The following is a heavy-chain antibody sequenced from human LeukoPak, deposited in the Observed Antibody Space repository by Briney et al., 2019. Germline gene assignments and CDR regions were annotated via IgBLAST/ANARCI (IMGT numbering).Heavy chain of an antibody. Sequence: ASVKVSCKVSGYTLTELSMHWVRQAPGKGLEWMGGFDPEDGETIYAQKFQGRVTMTRDTSISTAYMELSRLTSDDTAVYYCARGEMITFGGVIVISTFDIWGQGTMVTVS. D-gene: IGHD3-16*02. V-gene: IGHV1-24*01. CDR1: GYTLTELS. CDR3: ARGEMITFGGVIVISTFDI. J-gene: IGHJ3*02. CDR2: FDPEDGET.